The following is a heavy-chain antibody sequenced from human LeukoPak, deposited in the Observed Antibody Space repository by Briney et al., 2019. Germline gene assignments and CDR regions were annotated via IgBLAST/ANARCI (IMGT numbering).Heavy chain of an antibody. CDR2: INSDGSST. Sequence: GGSLRLSCAASGFPFHNYWMHWVRHAPGKGLVWVSRINSDGSSTGYADSVRGRFTVSRDNAKNTLYLQMNSLRAEDTAVYYCGRQYDVWGQGTTATVSS. J-gene: IGHJ6*02. CDR3: GRQYDV. CDR1: GFPFHNYW. D-gene: IGHD2-2*01. V-gene: IGHV3-74*01.